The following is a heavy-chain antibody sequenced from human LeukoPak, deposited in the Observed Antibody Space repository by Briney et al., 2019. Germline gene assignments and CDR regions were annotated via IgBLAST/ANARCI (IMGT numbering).Heavy chain of an antibody. CDR2: ISGSDAGT. J-gene: IGHJ4*02. Sequence: GGSLRLSCAASGFTFSSYWMSWVRQAPGKGLEWVSAISGSDAGTYYADSVKGRFTISGDNSDGKLYLQMNSLSAEDTAVYFCARVGLLVRGRDSLPRFYFDLWGQGTLVTVSS. V-gene: IGHV3-23*01. D-gene: IGHD3-10*01. CDR3: ARVGLLVRGRDSLPRFYFDL. CDR1: GFTFSSYW.